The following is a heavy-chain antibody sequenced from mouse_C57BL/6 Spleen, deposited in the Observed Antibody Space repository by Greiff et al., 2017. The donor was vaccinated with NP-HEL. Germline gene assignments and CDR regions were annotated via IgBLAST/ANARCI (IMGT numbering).Heavy chain of an antibody. CDR2: INPNNGGT. D-gene: IGHD1-1*01. J-gene: IGHJ4*01. Sequence: EVQLQQSGPELVKPGASVKISCKASGYTFTDYYMNWVKQSHGKSLEWIGDINPNNGGTSYNQKFKGKATLTVDKSSSTAYMELRSLTSEDSAVYYCARTLITTVPYYYAMDYWGQGTSVTVSS. CDR1: GYTFTDYY. CDR3: ARTLITTVPYYYAMDY. V-gene: IGHV1-26*01.